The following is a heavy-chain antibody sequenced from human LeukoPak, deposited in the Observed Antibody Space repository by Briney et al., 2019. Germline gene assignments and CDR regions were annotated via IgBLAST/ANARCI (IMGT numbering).Heavy chain of an antibody. V-gene: IGHV3-53*01. CDR2: LYSDGNT. Sequence: GGSLRLSCAASRFTVITNDMTWVRQAPGKGLEWVSVLYSDGNTKYADSVQGRFTISRDNSKNTLYPEMNSLSPDDTAVYYCARGVEPLAANTLAYWGQGTLVTVSS. CDR3: ARGVEPLAANTLAY. D-gene: IGHD1-14*01. J-gene: IGHJ4*02. CDR1: RFTVITND.